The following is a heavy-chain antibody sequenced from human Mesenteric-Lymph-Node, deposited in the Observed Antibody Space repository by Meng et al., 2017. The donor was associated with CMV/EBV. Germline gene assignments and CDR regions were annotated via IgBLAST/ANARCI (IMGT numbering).Heavy chain of an antibody. CDR1: GASISASY. CDR2: IYHNGGT. D-gene: IGHD2-8*01. CDR3: ARAVDARSVSAFDF. V-gene: IGHV4-59*01. J-gene: IGHJ3*01. Sequence: TVSGASISASYWSWIRQPPGKGLEWIGDIYHNGGTSFNPSLESRVTMSVDTSKTQFSLKLSSVTAADTAAYFCARAVDARSVSAFDFWGQGTLVTVSS.